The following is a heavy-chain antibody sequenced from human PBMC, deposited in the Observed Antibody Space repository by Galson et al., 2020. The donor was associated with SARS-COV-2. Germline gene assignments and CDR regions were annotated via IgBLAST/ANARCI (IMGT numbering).Heavy chain of an antibody. CDR1: GYTLTELS. CDR3: ATDLAVAGTVRSFDP. D-gene: IGHD6-19*01. CDR2: FDPEDGET. J-gene: IGHJ5*02. Sequence: ASVKVSCKVSGYTLTELSMHWVRQAPGKGLEWMGGFDPEDGETIYAQKFQGRVTMTEDTSTDTAYMELSSLRAEDTAVYYCATDLAVAGTVRSFDPWGHGPLVTVSS. V-gene: IGHV1-24*01.